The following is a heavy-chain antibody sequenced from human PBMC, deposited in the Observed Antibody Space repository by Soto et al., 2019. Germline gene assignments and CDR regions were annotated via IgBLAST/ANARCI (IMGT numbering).Heavy chain of an antibody. CDR2: MNPNSGNT. CDR3: AREYSYGFPYYYGMDV. Sequence: ASVKVSCKASGYTFTSYDINWVRQATGQGLEWMGWMNPNSGNTGYAQKFQGRVTMTRNTSISTAYMELSSLRSEDTAVYYCAREYSYGFPYYYGMDVWGQGTTVTLSS. V-gene: IGHV1-8*01. CDR1: GYTFTSYD. D-gene: IGHD5-18*01. J-gene: IGHJ6*02.